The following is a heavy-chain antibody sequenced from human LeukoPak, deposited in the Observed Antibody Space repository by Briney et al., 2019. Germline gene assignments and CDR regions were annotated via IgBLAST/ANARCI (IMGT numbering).Heavy chain of an antibody. D-gene: IGHD6-19*01. CDR3: AKASLGGWYGFGIFDY. J-gene: IGHJ4*02. V-gene: IGHV3-30*18. CDR1: GFTFSSYW. CDR2: ISYDGSNK. Sequence: GGSLRLSCAASGFTFSSYWMSWVRQAPGKGLEWVAVISYDGSNKYYADSVKGRFTISRDNSKNTLYLQMNSLRAEDTAVYYCAKASLGGWYGFGIFDYWGQGTLVTVSS.